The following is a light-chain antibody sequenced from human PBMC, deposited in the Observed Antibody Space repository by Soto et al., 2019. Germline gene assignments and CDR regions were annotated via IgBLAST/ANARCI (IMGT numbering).Light chain of an antibody. Sequence: DVVMTQPPLTLTVSPGQPASISGKSGHSLLHITGETFLFWYLQEPGQSPQLLIYEVSTRVSGVPDRFSGSGSGTDFTLEISRVETDDVGIYYCMQSTQLPPTFGQGTRLEIK. CDR3: MQSTQLPPT. V-gene: IGKV2D-29*02. J-gene: IGKJ5*01. CDR2: EVS. CDR1: HSLLHITGETF.